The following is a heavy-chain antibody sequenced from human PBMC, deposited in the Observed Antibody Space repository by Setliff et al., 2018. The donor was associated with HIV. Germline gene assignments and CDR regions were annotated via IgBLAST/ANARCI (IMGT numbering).Heavy chain of an antibody. J-gene: IGHJ3*02. D-gene: IGHD4-4*01. Sequence: ASVKVSCKASGYTFTSYDINWVRQATGQGLEWMGWMNPNSGNTGYAQKFQGRVTITADESTSTAYMELSSLRSEDTAVYYCAMSMTTYPVSRAFDIWGRGTMVTVSS. CDR3: AMSMTTYPVSRAFDI. V-gene: IGHV1-8*03. CDR2: MNPNSGNT. CDR1: GYTFTSYD.